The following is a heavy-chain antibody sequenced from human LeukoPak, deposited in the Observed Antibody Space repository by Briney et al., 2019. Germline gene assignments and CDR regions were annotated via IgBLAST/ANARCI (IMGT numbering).Heavy chain of an antibody. CDR2: IKQDGSEK. D-gene: IGHD2-15*01. J-gene: IGHJ6*03. CDR1: GFTFSSYW. V-gene: IGHV3-7*01. Sequence: GGSLRLSCAASGFTFSSYWMSWVRQAPGKGLEWVANIKQDGSEKYYVDSVKVRFTISRDNAKNSLYLQMNSLRAEDTAVYYCARDFEDSDYYYYYMDVWGKGTTVTVSS. CDR3: ARDFEDSDYYYYYMDV.